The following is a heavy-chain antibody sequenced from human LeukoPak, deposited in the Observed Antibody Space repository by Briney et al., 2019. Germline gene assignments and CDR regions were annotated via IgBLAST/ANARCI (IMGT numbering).Heavy chain of an antibody. CDR2: IYTSGST. D-gene: IGHD6-19*01. CDR1: GGSISSGSYY. V-gene: IGHV4-61*02. J-gene: IGHJ3*02. CDR3: AREERLSSAWYGPFGAFDI. Sequence: PSQTLSLTCTVSGGSISSGSYYWSWIRQPAGKGLEWIGRIYTSGSTNYNPSLKSRVTISVDTSKNQFSLKLSSVTAADTAVYYCAREERLSSAWYGPFGAFDIWGQGAMVTVSS.